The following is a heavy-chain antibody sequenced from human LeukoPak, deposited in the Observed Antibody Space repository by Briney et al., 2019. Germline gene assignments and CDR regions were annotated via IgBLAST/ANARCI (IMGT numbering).Heavy chain of an antibody. V-gene: IGHV1-69*06. Sequence: ASVKVSCKASGGTFSSYAISWVRQAPGQGLEWMGGIIPIFGTANYAQKFQGRVTITADKSTSTAYMELGSLRSEDTAVYYCASGGLYRCSSTSCHWGYMDVWGKGTTVTVSS. CDR3: ASGGLYRCSSTSCHWGYMDV. J-gene: IGHJ6*03. CDR1: GGTFSSYA. D-gene: IGHD2-2*01. CDR2: IIPIFGTA.